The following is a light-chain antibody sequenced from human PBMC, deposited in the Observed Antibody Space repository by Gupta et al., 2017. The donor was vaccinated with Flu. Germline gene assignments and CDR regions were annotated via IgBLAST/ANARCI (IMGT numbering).Light chain of an antibody. Sequence: EIEMTQSPATLSVSLGERVTLSCRASQSVSSNLAWYQQKPGQPPRLLIYGASTRATGIPVRFSGSGYGTEFTLTISSRQSEDFAVYHCQQYNNRPPWTFGQGTKVEV. J-gene: IGKJ1*01. CDR2: GAS. CDR1: QSVSSN. V-gene: IGKV3-15*01. CDR3: QQYNNRPPWT.